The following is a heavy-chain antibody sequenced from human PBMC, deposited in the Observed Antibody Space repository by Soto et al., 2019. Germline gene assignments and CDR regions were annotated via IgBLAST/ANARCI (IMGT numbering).Heavy chain of an antibody. Sequence: QVQLQESGPGLVKPSETLSLTCTISGGSLSGNSYYWRWIRQPPGKGLEWIGYIYHSGSTHNNPSPESRVTISVDTSKNQFSLKLTSVTAADTAVYYCARASGRITIFGIVIAHYYYGMDVWGQGTTVTV. CDR3: ARASGRITIFGIVIAHYYYGMDV. D-gene: IGHD3-3*01. CDR2: IYHSGST. J-gene: IGHJ6*02. V-gene: IGHV4-61*01. CDR1: GGSLSGNSYY.